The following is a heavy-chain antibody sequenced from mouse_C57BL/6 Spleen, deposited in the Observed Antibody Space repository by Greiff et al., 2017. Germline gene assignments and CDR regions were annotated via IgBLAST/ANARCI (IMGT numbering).Heavy chain of an antibody. CDR2: ISYSGST. J-gene: IGHJ3*01. D-gene: IGHD2-4*01. CDR1: GYSITSGYD. CDR3: AREGDYDGVWFAY. Sequence: EVKLQESGPGMVKPSQSLSLTCTVTGYSITSGYDWHWIRHFPGNKLEWMGYISYSGSTNYNPSLKSRISITHDTSKNHFFLKLNSVTTEDTATYYCAREGDYDGVWFAYWGQGTLVTVSA. V-gene: IGHV3-1*01.